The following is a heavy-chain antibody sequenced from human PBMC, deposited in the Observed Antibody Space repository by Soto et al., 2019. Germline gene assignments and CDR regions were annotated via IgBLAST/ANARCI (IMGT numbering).Heavy chain of an antibody. J-gene: IGHJ6*02. D-gene: IGHD1-26*01. CDR1: GGTFSSYA. V-gene: IGHV1-69*06. Sequence: QVQLVQSGAEVKKPGSSVKVSCKASGGTFSSYAISWVRQAPGQGLEWMGGIISIFGTANYAQKFQGRVTITADKSTSTAYMELSSLSAEDTAVYYCARGSWWELPTAPYYSPGMDVWGQGTTVTVSS. CDR2: IISIFGTA. CDR3: ARGSWWELPTAPYYSPGMDV.